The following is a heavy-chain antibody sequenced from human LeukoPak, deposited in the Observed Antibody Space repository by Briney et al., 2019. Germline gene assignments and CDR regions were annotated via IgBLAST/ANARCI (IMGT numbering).Heavy chain of an antibody. CDR3: ARERYYDSSGYFFDY. Sequence: ASVKVSCKASGGTFSSYAISWVRQAPGQGLEWMGRIIPILGIANYAQKFQGRVTITADKSTSTAYMELSSLRSEDTAVYYCARERYYDSSGYFFDYWGQGTRVTVSS. CDR2: IIPILGIA. J-gene: IGHJ4*02. D-gene: IGHD3-22*01. V-gene: IGHV1-69*04. CDR1: GGTFSSYA.